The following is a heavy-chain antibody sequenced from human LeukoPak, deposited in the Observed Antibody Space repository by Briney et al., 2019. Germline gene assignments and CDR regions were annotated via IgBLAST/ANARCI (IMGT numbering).Heavy chain of an antibody. D-gene: IGHD2-15*01. CDR2: IWYDGSNK. V-gene: IGHV3-33*01. Sequence: GRSLRLSCAASGFTFSSYGMHWVRQAPGKGLEWVAVIWYDGSNKYYADSVKGRFTVSRDNSKNTLYLQMNSLRAEDTAVYYCARVKYCSAGSCYAAFDIWGQGTRVTVSS. CDR1: GFTFSSYG. J-gene: IGHJ3*02. CDR3: ARVKYCSAGSCYAAFDI.